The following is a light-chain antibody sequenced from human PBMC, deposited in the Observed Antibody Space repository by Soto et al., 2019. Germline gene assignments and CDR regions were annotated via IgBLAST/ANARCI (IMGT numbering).Light chain of an antibody. CDR3: QQYGSSPRT. J-gene: IGKJ1*01. CDR1: QSVSNY. V-gene: IGKV3-11*01. CDR2: DAS. Sequence: EIVLTQSPATLSLSPGERATLSCRASQSVSNYLAWFQQKPGQAPRLLIYDASNRATGVPGRFSGSGSGTDFTLTISSLEPEDFAVYYCQQYGSSPRTFGQGTKVDNK.